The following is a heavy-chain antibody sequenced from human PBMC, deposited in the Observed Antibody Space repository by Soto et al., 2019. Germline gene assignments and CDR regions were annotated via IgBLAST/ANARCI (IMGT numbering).Heavy chain of an antibody. D-gene: IGHD6-19*01. Sequence: ASVKVSCKASGYTLTSYDINWVRQATGQGLEWMGWMNPNSGNTGYAQKFQGRVTMTRNTSISTAYMELSSLRSEDTAVYYCARAVGIAVAGTNNWFDPWGQGTLVTVSS. J-gene: IGHJ5*02. CDR2: MNPNSGNT. CDR1: GYTLTSYD. CDR3: ARAVGIAVAGTNNWFDP. V-gene: IGHV1-8*01.